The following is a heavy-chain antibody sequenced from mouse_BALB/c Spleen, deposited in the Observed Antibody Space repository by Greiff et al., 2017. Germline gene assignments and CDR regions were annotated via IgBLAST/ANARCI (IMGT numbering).Heavy chain of an antibody. CDR1: GYAFSSYW. CDR2: IYPGDGDT. D-gene: IGHD2-1*01. V-gene: IGHV1-80*01. J-gene: IGHJ1*01. Sequence: QVQLQQSGAELVRPGSSVKISCKASGYAFSSYWMNWVKQRPGQGLEWIGQIYPGDGDTNYNGKFKGKATLTADKSSSTAYMQLSSLTSEDSAVYFCARIYYGNYFDVWGAGTTVTVSS. CDR3: ARIYYGNYFDV.